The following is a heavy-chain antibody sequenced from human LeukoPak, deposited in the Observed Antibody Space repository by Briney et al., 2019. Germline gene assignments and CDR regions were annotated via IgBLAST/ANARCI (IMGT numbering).Heavy chain of an antibody. Sequence: GGSLRLSCAASGFTFSSYAMSWVRQAPGKGLEWVSAISGSGGSTYYADSVKGRFTISRDNSKNTLYLQMNSLRAKDTAVYYCAKEDYYDSSGRLDYWGQGTLVTVSS. CDR2: ISGSGGST. V-gene: IGHV3-23*01. CDR3: AKEDYYDSSGRLDY. CDR1: GFTFSSYA. J-gene: IGHJ4*02. D-gene: IGHD3-22*01.